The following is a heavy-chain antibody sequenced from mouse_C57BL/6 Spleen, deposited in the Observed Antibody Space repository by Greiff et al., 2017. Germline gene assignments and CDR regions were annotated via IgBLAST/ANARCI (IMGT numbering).Heavy chain of an antibody. CDR2: INYDGSST. V-gene: IGHV5-16*01. Sequence: EVKLMESEGGLVQPGSSMKLSCTASGFTFSDYYMAWVRQVPEKGLEWVANINYDGSSTYYLDSLKSRFIISRDNAKNILYLQMSSLKSEDTATYYCARGDDYDEGFDYWGQGTTLTVSS. CDR1: GFTFSDYY. CDR3: ARGDDYDEGFDY. J-gene: IGHJ2*01. D-gene: IGHD2-4*01.